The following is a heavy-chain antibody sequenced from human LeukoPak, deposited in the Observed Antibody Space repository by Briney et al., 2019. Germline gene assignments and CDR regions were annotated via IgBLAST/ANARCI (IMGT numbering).Heavy chain of an antibody. Sequence: SGGSLRLSCAASGFTFSGSAMHWVRQASGKGLEWVGLIRSKANSYATAYAASVKGRFTISRDDSKNTAYLQMNSLKTEDTAVYYCTITPAGYYDNSGNTNLRDYWGQGTLVTVSS. D-gene: IGHD3-22*01. CDR1: GFTFSGSA. CDR2: IRSKANSYAT. V-gene: IGHV3-73*01. J-gene: IGHJ4*02. CDR3: TITPAGYYDNSGNTNLRDY.